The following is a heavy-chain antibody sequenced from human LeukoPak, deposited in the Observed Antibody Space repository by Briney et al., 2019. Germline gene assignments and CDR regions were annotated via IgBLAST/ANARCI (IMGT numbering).Heavy chain of an antibody. J-gene: IGHJ4*02. V-gene: IGHV3-33*06. CDR3: AKSRYYYDSSDGPDGY. Sequence: GGSLRLSCAASGFTFSSYGMHWVRQAPGKGLEWVAVIWYDGSNKYYADSVKGRFTISRDNSKNTLYLQMNSLRAEDTAVYYCAKSRYYYDSSDGPDGYWGQGTLVTVSS. D-gene: IGHD3-22*01. CDR2: IWYDGSNK. CDR1: GFTFSSYG.